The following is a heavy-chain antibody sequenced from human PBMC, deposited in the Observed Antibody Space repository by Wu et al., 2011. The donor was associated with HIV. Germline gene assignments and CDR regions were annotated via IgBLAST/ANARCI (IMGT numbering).Heavy chain of an antibody. CDR2: ISAYNGDK. V-gene: IGHV1-18*01. CDR3: VRGGRRNYMDV. CDR1: GYTFPDYG. J-gene: IGHJ6*03. Sequence: QVQLVQSGAEVKKPGASVKVSCKTSGYTFPDYGIAWVRQAPGQGLEWMGWISAYNGDKKFGQNFRGRVTMTTDTSTSTAYMELRNLRSDDTAVYYCVRGGRRNYMDVWGKGTTVSVSS. D-gene: IGHD1-26*01.